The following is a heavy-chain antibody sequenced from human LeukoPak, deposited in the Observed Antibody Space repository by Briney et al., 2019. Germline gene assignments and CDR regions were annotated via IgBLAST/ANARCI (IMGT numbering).Heavy chain of an antibody. CDR1: GGTFSSYA. J-gene: IGHJ3*02. Sequence: SVKVSCKASGGTFSSYAISWVRQAPGQGLEWMGRIIPILGIANYAQKFQGRVTITADKSMSTAYMELSSLRSEDTAVYYCARPPLIDGGIWGQGTMVTVSS. D-gene: IGHD3-16*01. V-gene: IGHV1-69*04. CDR2: IIPILGIA. CDR3: ARPPLIDGGI.